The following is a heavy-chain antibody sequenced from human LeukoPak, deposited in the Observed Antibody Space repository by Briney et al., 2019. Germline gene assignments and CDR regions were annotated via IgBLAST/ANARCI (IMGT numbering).Heavy chain of an antibody. V-gene: IGHV3-11*06. D-gene: IGHD6-13*01. J-gene: IGHJ4*02. CDR1: GFTFSDYY. CDR2: ISSSGSHT. CDR3: ARVGSIAAAGTPDY. Sequence: GGSLRLSCAASGFTFSDYYMSWIRQAPGKGLEGVSYISSSGSHTNYADSVKGRFTISRDNAKNSLSLQVNSLRADDTAVYYCARVGSIAAAGTPDYWGQGTLVTVSS.